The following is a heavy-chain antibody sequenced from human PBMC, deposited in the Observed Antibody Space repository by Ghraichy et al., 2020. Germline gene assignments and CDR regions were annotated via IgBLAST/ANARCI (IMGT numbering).Heavy chain of an antibody. CDR3: ARDGLRFGSYYDIHY. J-gene: IGHJ4*02. CDR1: GGSISSSSYY. CDR2: IYYSGST. D-gene: IGHD1-26*01. V-gene: IGHV4-39*07. Sequence: SETLSLTCTVSGGSISSSSYYWGWIRQSPGKGLEWIGSIYYSGSTYYNPSLKSRVTISVDTSKNQLSLKLTSVTAADTAVYYCARDGLRFGSYYDIHYWGQGTLVTVSS.